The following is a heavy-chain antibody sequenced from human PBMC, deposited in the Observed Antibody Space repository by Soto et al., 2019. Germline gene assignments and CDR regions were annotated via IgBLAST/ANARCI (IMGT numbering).Heavy chain of an antibody. J-gene: IGHJ4*02. D-gene: IGHD2-15*01. CDR3: ARHLTGSFSGQDY. CDR2: IYSSGSP. V-gene: IGHV4-59*08. Sequence: SETLSLTCTVSIDSINTYFWSWIRQPPGKGLEWIGQIYSSGSPSYNPSLKSRVTISIDTSKKDVSMRLSSVTAADTAVYYCARHLTGSFSGQDYWGPGSLVTVSS. CDR1: IDSINTYF.